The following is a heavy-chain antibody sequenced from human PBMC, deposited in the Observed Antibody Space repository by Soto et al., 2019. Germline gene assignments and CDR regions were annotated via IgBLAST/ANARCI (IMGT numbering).Heavy chain of an antibody. CDR1: GFTFSDHY. CDR2: TRNKANSYTT. J-gene: IGHJ6*02. Sequence: GGSLRLSCAASGFTFSDHYMDWVRQAPGKGLEWVGRTRNKANSYTTEYAASVKGRFTISRDDSKNSLYLQMNSLKTEDTAVYYCASGEYYYYGMDVWGQGTTVTVSS. CDR3: ASGEYYYYGMDV. V-gene: IGHV3-72*01. D-gene: IGHD3-10*01.